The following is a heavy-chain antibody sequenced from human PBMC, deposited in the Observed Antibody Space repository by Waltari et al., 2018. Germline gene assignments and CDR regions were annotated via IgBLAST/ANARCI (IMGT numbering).Heavy chain of an antibody. CDR2: SYQCGDS. CDR1: GYSITRHFY. D-gene: IGHD2-2*01. J-gene: IGHJ3*02. V-gene: IGHV4-38-2*02. CDR3: ARDGRHCSSTTCQNAFDI. Sequence: QVQLQESGTGLVKPSETLSLTCTISGYSITRHFYWGLIRQPPGKGLEWMGSSYQCGDSYHNPSHRSRVTISLDSSKNHFSLRLISVTATEPATYYCARDGRHCSSTTCQNAFDIWGQGTLVTVSS.